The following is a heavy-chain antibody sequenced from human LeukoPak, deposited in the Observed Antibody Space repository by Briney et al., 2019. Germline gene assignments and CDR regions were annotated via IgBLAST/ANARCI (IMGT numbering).Heavy chain of an antibody. CDR1: RYPISSGYY. Sequence: SETLSLTCTVSRYPISSGYYWGWIRQPPGKGLEWIGSTYHSGSSYYNPSLKSRVTILVDTSKNQFSLKLTSVTAADTALYYCARVAYHANSFDVWGQGTMVTVSS. CDR3: ARVAYHANSFDV. CDR2: TYHSGSS. D-gene: IGHD1-14*01. J-gene: IGHJ3*01. V-gene: IGHV4-38-2*02.